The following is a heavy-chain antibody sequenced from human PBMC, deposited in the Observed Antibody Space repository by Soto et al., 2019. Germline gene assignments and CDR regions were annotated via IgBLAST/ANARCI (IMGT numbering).Heavy chain of an antibody. CDR2: ISRNGGGT. CDR1: GYTFNDNY. V-gene: IGHV1-2*02. CDR3: ARAGRGGWYYLDY. Sequence: ASVKVSCKASGYTFNDNYIHWVRQAPGQGLEWMGWISRNGGGTKFTKKFQDRVTVTTHTSLNTDYMEISSLTSDDTAVYYCARAGRGGWYYLDYWGQGTLVTVSS. D-gene: IGHD3-10*01. J-gene: IGHJ4*02.